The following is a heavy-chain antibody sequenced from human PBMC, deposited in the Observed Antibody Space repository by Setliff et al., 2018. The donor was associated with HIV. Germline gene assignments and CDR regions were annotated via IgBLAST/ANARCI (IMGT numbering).Heavy chain of an antibody. CDR1: GGSFSGYY. V-gene: IGHV4-34*01. CDR2: IYHSGDT. D-gene: IGHD3-22*01. J-gene: IGHJ4*02. Sequence: PSETLSLTCAVYGGSFSGYYWSWIRQPPGKGLEWIGEIYHSGDTNYNPSLKSRVTIAGDTSKNQFSVRLTSVTAADTAVYFCARHVARFDYDTGGYYVSHFDYWGQGTQVTVSS. CDR3: ARHVARFDYDTGGYYVSHFDY.